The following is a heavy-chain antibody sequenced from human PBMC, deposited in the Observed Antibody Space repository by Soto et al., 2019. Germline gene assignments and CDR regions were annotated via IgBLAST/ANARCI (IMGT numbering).Heavy chain of an antibody. V-gene: IGHV4-38-2*02. CDR3: ARDLGSGYDSYYFDY. Sequence: SETLSLTCSVSGYLISSGYYWGWVRQTPGKGLEWLGSIDYSGKTHKNPSLKSRVSASVDLSQNQFSLNLRSVTAADTAVYFCARDLGSGYDSYYFDYWGQGTLVTVSS. CDR1: GYLISSGYY. D-gene: IGHD3-22*01. J-gene: IGHJ4*02. CDR2: IDYSGKT.